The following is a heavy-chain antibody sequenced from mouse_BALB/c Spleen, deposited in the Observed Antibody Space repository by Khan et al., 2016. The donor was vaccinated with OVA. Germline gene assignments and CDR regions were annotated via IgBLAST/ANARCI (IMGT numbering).Heavy chain of an antibody. CDR3: ARSPYGNFAY. CDR1: GFTFSTYA. D-gene: IGHD2-1*01. CDR2: ISSDGDYT. V-gene: IGHV5-9-3*01. J-gene: IGHJ3*01. Sequence: VQGVESGGGLVKPGGSLKLSCAASGFTFSTYAMSWVRQTPEKRLEWVATISSDGDYTYYPDNVTGRFTISRDNAKNTLYLQMSSLRSEDTAMYYCARSPYGNFAYWGQGTLVTVSA.